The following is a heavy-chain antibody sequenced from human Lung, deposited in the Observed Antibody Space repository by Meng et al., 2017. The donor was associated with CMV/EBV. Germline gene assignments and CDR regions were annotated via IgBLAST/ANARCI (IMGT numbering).Heavy chain of an antibody. CDR1: GGSIRRGSYF. CDR3: ASHEYGRNYYYYYMDV. D-gene: IGHD1-26*01. CDR2: IYTSGST. J-gene: IGHJ6*03. Sequence: QGQLVESGPGPGKPLQTLSLPRTVSGGSIRRGSYFWGWIRQPAGKGLEWIGRIYTSGSTNYNPSLKSRVTISVDTSKNQFSLKLSSVTAADTAVYYCASHEYGRNYYYYYMDVWGKGTTVTVSS. V-gene: IGHV4-61*02.